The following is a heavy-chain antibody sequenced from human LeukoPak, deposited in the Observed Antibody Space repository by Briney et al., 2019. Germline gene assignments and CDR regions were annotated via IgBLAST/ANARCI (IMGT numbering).Heavy chain of an antibody. D-gene: IGHD2-15*01. V-gene: IGHV1-2*02. CDR2: INPNSGGT. J-gene: IGHJ3*02. Sequence: GASVKVSCKASGYTFTSYYMHWVRQAPGQGLEWMGWINPNSGGTNYAQKFQGRVTMTRDTSISTAYMELSRLRSDDTAVYYCARGVVVVVAARFAFDIWGQGTMVTVSS. CDR3: ARGVVVVVAARFAFDI. CDR1: GYTFTSYY.